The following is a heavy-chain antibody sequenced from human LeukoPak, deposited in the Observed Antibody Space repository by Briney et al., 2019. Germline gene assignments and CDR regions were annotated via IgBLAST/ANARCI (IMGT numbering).Heavy chain of an antibody. CDR2: ITRSSSYI. Sequence: GGSLRLSCVASGFTFSSYSRNWVRQAPGKGLEWVSSITRSSSYIYYADSVKGRFTISRDNAKNSVYLQMNSLRAEDTAVYYCARRDSDSYYFDYWGQGTLVTVSS. CDR3: ARRDSDSYYFDY. J-gene: IGHJ4*02. V-gene: IGHV3-21*01. D-gene: IGHD2-15*01. CDR1: GFTFSSYS.